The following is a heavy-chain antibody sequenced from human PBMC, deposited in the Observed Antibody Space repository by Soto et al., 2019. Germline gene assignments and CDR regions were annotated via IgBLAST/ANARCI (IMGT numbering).Heavy chain of an antibody. CDR1: GYTFTSYD. CDR2: MNPNSGNT. CDR3: ARADIPAAGNYYYYYYYMDV. V-gene: IGHV1-8*01. D-gene: IGHD6-13*01. Sequence: QVQLVQSGAEVKKPGASVKVSCKASGYTFTSYDINWVRQATGQGLEWMGWMNPNSGNTGYAQKFQGRVTMTRNTSISTAYMELSSLRSEDTAVYYCARADIPAAGNYYYYYYYMDVWGKGTTVTVSS. J-gene: IGHJ6*03.